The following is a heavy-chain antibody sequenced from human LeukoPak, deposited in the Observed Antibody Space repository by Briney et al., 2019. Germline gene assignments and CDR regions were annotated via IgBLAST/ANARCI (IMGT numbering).Heavy chain of an antibody. D-gene: IGHD6-13*01. V-gene: IGHV4-59*01. J-gene: IGHJ4*02. Sequence: PSETLSLTCTVPGGSISSYYWSWIRQPPGKGLEWIGYIYHSGTTNYNPSLKSRVTISVDTSKNQFSLKLSSVTAADTAVYYCARGVYIAAAQYGYWGQGTLVSVSS. CDR1: GGSISSYY. CDR2: IYHSGTT. CDR3: ARGVYIAAAQYGY.